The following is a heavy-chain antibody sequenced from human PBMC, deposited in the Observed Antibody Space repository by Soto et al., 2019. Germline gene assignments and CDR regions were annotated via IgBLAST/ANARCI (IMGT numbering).Heavy chain of an antibody. V-gene: IGHV4-31*03. Sequence: QVQLQESGPGLLKPSQTLSLTCTVSGGSITSDGFYWTWIRQRPGKGLEWTEYPYYTGSTFYNPALESRLTTSLDKSAHRFAQKITSVSAAATAIYFCASGYFHIWGQGTLVVVSS. CDR3: ASGYFHI. J-gene: IGHJ3*02. D-gene: IGHD6-25*01. CDR1: GGSITSDGFY. CDR2: PYYTGST.